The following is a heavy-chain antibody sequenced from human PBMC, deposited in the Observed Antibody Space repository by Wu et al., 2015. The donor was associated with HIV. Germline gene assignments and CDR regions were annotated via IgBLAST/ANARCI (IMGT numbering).Heavy chain of an antibody. D-gene: IGHD3-3*01. J-gene: IGHJ4*02. CDR3: ARDSVKIFGVVTRAYYFDY. Sequence: QVQLVQSGAEVKKPGSSVKVSCKASGGTFSSYAISWVRQAPGQGLEWMGGIIPIFGTANYAQKFQGRVTITADESTSTAYMELSSLRPEDTAVYYCARDSVKIFGVVTRAYYFDYWGREPWSPSPQ. CDR2: IIPIFGTA. CDR1: GGTFSSYA. V-gene: IGHV1-69*01.